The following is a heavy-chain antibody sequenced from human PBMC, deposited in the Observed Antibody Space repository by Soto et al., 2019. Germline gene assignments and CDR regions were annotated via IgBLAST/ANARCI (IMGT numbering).Heavy chain of an antibody. CDR1: RVAFSKFI. J-gene: IGHJ4*02. CDR2: IIPIFGTA. CDR3: ARPPGYISDWYYFDL. D-gene: IGHD6-19*01. V-gene: IGHV1-69*06. Sequence: QAQLEQSGGEVKKPGSSVKVSCKASRVAFSKFIVTWVRQAPGLGLEWVGGIIPIFGTANYAQKFQGRVTMTWDTSLNTAYMELSSLMSEDTAVYYCARPPGYISDWYYFDLWGQGTLVTVSS.